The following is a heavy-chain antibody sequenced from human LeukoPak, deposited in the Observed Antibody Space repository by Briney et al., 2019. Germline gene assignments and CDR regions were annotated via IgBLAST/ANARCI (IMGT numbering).Heavy chain of an antibody. CDR2: IHPNSGKT. V-gene: IGHV1-8*01. CDR3: ARGHYGGNRYFDI. D-gene: IGHD4-23*01. J-gene: IGHJ4*02. Sequence: GASVKVSCKASGYTFRSYEIYWVRQAPGQGLEWVGWIHPNSGKTGYAQKFQGRVTMTRDTSTETAFMELSSLKFDDTAIFYCARGHYGGNRYFDIWGQGTLVTVSS. CDR1: GYTFRSYE.